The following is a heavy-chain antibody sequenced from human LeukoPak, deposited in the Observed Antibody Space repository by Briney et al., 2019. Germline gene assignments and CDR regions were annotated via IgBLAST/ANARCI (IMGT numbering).Heavy chain of an antibody. CDR1: GYTFTDYY. V-gene: IGHV1-2*02. CDR3: ARTLWGYPFDY. J-gene: IGHJ4*02. CDR2: INPSSGDT. Sequence: ASVKVSCKASGYTFTDYYIHWVRQAPAQLEWMGWINPSSGDTHYAQKFQGRVTMTRDTSISTAYMELSSLSDDTAVYYCARTLWGYPFDYWGQGTLVTVSS. D-gene: IGHD7-27*01.